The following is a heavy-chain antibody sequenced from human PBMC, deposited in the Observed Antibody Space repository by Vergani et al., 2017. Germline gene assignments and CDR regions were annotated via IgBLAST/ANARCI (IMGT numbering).Heavy chain of an antibody. V-gene: IGHV4-34*01. D-gene: IGHD2-2*01. J-gene: IGHJ4*02. CDR1: GGSFSGYY. CDR3: AGGAPAGLHYLDY. CDR2: INHSGST. Sequence: QVQLQQWGAGLLKPSETLSLTCAVYGGSFSGYYWSWIRQPPGKGLEWIGEINHSGSTNYNPSLKSGVTISVDTSKNQFSLKLGSVTAADTAVYYCAGGAPAGLHYLDYWGQGTLVTVSS.